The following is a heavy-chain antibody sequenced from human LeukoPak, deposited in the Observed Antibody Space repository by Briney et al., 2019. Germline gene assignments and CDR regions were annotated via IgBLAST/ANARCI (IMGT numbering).Heavy chain of an antibody. CDR1: GFTFSDYW. CDR3: ARRVDYYGV. V-gene: IGHV4-34*01. D-gene: IGHD3-10*01. J-gene: IGHJ4*02. CDR2: INQSGGT. Sequence: PGGSLRLSCAASGFTFSDYWMHWVRQAPGKGLEWIGEINQSGGTNYNPSLKSRVTISVDTSKKQFSLKLSSVTAADTAVYYCARRVDYYGVWGQGTLVTVSS.